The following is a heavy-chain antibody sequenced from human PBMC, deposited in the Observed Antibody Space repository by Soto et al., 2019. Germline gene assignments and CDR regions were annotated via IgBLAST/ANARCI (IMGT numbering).Heavy chain of an antibody. V-gene: IGHV3-23*01. CDR3: AKGTTRSCYSPSDY. Sequence: GGSLRLSCAASGFTFNAYVMSWVRQAPGKGLEWLSTVGYDTNCTYYADSVKGRFTVSADNSKTTLYLQMDSLRAEDTATYYCAKGTTRSCYSPSDYWGQGTLVTVSS. CDR2: VGYDTNCT. CDR1: GFTFNAYV. J-gene: IGHJ4*02. D-gene: IGHD3-10*01.